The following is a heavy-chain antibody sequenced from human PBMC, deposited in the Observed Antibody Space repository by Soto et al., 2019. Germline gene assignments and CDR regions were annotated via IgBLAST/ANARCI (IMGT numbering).Heavy chain of an antibody. V-gene: IGHV3-23*01. CDR2: ISGSGDTT. D-gene: IGHD1-1*01. J-gene: IGHJ4*02. CDR3: AKGEELDPRTFDY. CDR1: GFSFRSYA. Sequence: VQLLESGGGLVQPGGSLRLSCAASGFSFRSYAMSWVRQAPGKGLEWVSTISGSGDTTYYGDSVKGRFTISRDNSKNTLYLQMNSLRAEDTAVYYCAKGEELDPRTFDYWGQGTLVTVSS.